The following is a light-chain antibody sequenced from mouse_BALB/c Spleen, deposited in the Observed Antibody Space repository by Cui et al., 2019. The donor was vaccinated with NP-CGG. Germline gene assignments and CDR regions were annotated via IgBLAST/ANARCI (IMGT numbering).Light chain of an antibody. Sequence: QAVVTQESALNTSPGETVTLTCRSSTGAVTTSNDANWVQEKPDHLFTGLIGGTNNRVPGVPARFSGSLIGDKAALTITGAQTEDDAIYFCALWYSNHWVFGGGTKLTVL. J-gene: IGLJ1*01. V-gene: IGLV1*01. CDR1: TGAVTTSND. CDR2: GTN. CDR3: ALWYSNHWV.